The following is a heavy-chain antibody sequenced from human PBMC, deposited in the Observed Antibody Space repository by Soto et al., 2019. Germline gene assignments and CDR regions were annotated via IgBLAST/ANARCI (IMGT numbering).Heavy chain of an antibody. Sequence: VQLMQSGAEVKQPGSSVKVSCKASGGTFSSHSINWVRQAPGQGLEWMGGIITLFGTANYAQNFQGGVTSTADQSTSTAYMELNSLRSDDTAVYYCAREVGYGDFSAALLDWGQGTLVTVSS. V-gene: IGHV1-69*01. D-gene: IGHD4-17*01. CDR3: AREVGYGDFSAALLD. CDR2: IITLFGTA. J-gene: IGHJ4*02. CDR1: GGTFSSHS.